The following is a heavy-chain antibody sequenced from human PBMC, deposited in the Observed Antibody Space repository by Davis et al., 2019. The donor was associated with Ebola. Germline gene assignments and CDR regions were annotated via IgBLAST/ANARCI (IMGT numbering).Heavy chain of an antibody. CDR1: GYTFTSYG. CDR3: ARGEGELLLYYYYGMDV. Sequence: ASVKVSCKASGYTFTSYGISWVRQAPGQGLEWMGWISAYNGNTNYAQKLQGRVTMTTDTSTSTAYMELRSLRSDDTAVYYCARGEGELLLYYYYGMDVWGQGTTVTVSS. CDR2: ISAYNGNT. D-gene: IGHD1-26*01. V-gene: IGHV1-18*01. J-gene: IGHJ6*02.